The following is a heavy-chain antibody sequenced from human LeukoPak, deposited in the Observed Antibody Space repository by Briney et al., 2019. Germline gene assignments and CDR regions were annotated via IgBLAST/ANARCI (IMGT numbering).Heavy chain of an antibody. V-gene: IGHV3-23*01. Sequence: GGSLRLSCAGSGFTFSSYAMSWVRQAPGKGLEWVSAISGSGGSTYYADSVKGRFTISRDNAKNSLYLQMNSLRAEDTAVYYCARERGARGFGELSLDYWGQGTLVTVSS. CDR2: ISGSGGST. CDR3: ARERGARGFGELSLDY. D-gene: IGHD3-10*01. CDR1: GFTFSSYA. J-gene: IGHJ4*02.